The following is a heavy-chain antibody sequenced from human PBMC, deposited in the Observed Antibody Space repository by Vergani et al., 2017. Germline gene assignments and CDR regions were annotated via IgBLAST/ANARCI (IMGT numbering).Heavy chain of an antibody. D-gene: IGHD5-24*01. CDR1: GVTFNQYG. V-gene: IGHV3-33*01. CDR3: GRGSDNYN. CDR2: TWYDGNNK. Sequence: QVQLVESGGGVVQPGRSLRLSCAASGVTFNQYGMHWVRQAPGKGLEWVAVTWYDGNNKQYADSVKGRFTISRDNSKSTMYLQMNSLRDEDTGVYYCGRGSDNYNWGQGTLVTVSS. J-gene: IGHJ4*02.